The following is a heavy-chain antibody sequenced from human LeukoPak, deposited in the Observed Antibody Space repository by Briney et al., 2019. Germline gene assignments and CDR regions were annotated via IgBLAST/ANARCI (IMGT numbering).Heavy chain of an antibody. CDR3: ARESGDILVVPYY. CDR1: GYTFTSYD. J-gene: IGHJ4*02. CDR2: MNPNSGNT. V-gene: IGHV1-8*01. D-gene: IGHD2-2*01. Sequence: GASVKVSCKASGYTFTSYDINWVRQATGQGLEWMGWMNPNSGNTGYAQKFQGRLTMTRNTAINTAYMELSGLRSEDTAVYYCARESGDILVVPYYWGQGTLVTVSS.